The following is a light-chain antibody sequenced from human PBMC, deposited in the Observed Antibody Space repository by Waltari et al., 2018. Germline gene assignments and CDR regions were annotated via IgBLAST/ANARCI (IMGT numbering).Light chain of an antibody. Sequence: QSALTQPASVSGSPGQSITITCTGTSSDVGGYNYVSWYQQHPGKAPKLMIYDVSKRPSGVSNRFSGPKSGNTASLTISGLQAEDEADYYVCSYAGSSTCVVFGGGTKLTVL. CDR3: CSYAGSSTCVV. V-gene: IGLV2-23*02. J-gene: IGLJ2*01. CDR1: SSDVGGYNY. CDR2: DVS.